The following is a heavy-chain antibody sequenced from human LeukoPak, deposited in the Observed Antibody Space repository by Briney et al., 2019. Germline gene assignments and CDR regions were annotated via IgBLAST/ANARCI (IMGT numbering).Heavy chain of an antibody. CDR3: ARDTSDDYVWGSYRPAYYFDY. D-gene: IGHD3-16*02. CDR1: GYTFTSYA. Sequence: ASVKVSCKASGYTFTSYAMNWVRQAPGQGLEWMGWINTNTGNPTYAQGFTGRFLFSLDTSVSTAYLQISSLKAEDTAVYYCARDTSDDYVWGSYRPAYYFDYWGQGTLVTVSS. CDR2: INTNTGNP. V-gene: IGHV7-4-1*02. J-gene: IGHJ4*02.